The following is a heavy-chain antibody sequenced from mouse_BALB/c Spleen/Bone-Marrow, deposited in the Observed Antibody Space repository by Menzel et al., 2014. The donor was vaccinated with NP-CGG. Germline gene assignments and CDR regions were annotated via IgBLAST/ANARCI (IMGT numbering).Heavy chain of an antibody. D-gene: IGHD2-10*02. CDR3: TFLVKEDFAY. Sequence: VHVKQSGTVLARPGASVKMSCKASGYSFTSYWMHWVKQRPGQGLEWIGAIYPGNSDTTYKQKFKGKAKLTAVTSASTAYMELSSLTNEDSAVYYCTFLVKEDFAYWGQGTPVTVSA. V-gene: IGHV1-5*01. CDR2: IYPGNSDT. CDR1: GYSFTSYW. J-gene: IGHJ3*01.